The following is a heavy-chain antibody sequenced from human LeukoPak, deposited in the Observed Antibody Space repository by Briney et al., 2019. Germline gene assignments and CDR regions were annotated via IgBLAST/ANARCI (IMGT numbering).Heavy chain of an antibody. D-gene: IGHD3-22*01. CDR3: AKDLYYYDSSGYFDY. V-gene: IGHV1-8*01. J-gene: IGHJ4*02. CDR1: GYTFTSYD. Sequence: GASVKVSCKASGYTFTSYDFNWVRQATGQRPEWMGWMSPNSGDTGYAQKLQDRVTMTRNTSISTAYMELSSLRSDDTAVYYCAKDLYYYDSSGYFDYWGQGTLVTVSS. CDR2: MSPNSGDT.